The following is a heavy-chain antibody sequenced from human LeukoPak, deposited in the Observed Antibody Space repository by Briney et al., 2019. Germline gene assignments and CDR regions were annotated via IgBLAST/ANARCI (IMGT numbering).Heavy chain of an antibody. V-gene: IGHV1-24*01. J-gene: IGHJ4*02. CDR1: GYTLTELS. Sequence: ASVKVSCKASGYTLTELSMHWVRQAPGKGLEWMGGFDPEDGETIYAQKFQGRVTMTEDTSTDTAYMELSSLRSEDTAVYYCATGLYSGYDSDYWGQGTLVTVSS. CDR2: FDPEDGET. D-gene: IGHD5-12*01. CDR3: ATGLYSGYDSDY.